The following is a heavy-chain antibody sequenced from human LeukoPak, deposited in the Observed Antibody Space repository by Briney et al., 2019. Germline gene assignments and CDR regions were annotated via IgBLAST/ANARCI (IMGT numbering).Heavy chain of an antibody. D-gene: IGHD6-13*01. CDR1: GGTFSSYA. V-gene: IGHV1-69*04. Sequence: SVKVSCKASGGTFSSYAISWVRQAPGQGLEWMGRIIPILGIANYAQEFQGRVTITADKSTSTAYMELSSLRSEDTAVYYCARALAAAGTSCFQHWGQGTLVTVSS. CDR2: IIPILGIA. J-gene: IGHJ1*01. CDR3: ARALAAAGTSCFQH.